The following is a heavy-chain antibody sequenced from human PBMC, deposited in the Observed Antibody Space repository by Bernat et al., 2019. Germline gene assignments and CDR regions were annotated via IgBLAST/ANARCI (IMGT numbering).Heavy chain of an antibody. CDR1: GFSLSTSGMC. V-gene: IGHV2-70*15. CDR3: ARMEYSSSRRHFDY. J-gene: IGHJ4*02. CDR2: IDWDDDK. Sequence: QVTLRESGPALVKPTLTLTLTCTFSGFSLSTSGMCVSWIRQPPGKALEWLARIDWDDDKYYSTSLKTRLTISKDTSKNQVVLTMTNMDPVDTATYYCARMEYSSSRRHFDYWGQGTLVTVSS. D-gene: IGHD6-6*01.